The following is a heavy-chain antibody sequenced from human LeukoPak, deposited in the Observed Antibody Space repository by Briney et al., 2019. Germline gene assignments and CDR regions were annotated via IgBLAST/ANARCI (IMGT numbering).Heavy chain of an antibody. CDR3: ARGYYDSSPHAFDI. D-gene: IGHD3-22*01. V-gene: IGHV3-66*01. Sequence: GGSLRLSCAASGFTVSSNYMSWVRQAPDKGLKGFSVIYSGGSTYYADSVKGRFTISRDNSKNTLYLQMNSLRAEDTAVYYCARGYYDSSPHAFDIWGQGTMVTVSS. CDR2: IYSGGST. J-gene: IGHJ3*02. CDR1: GFTVSSNY.